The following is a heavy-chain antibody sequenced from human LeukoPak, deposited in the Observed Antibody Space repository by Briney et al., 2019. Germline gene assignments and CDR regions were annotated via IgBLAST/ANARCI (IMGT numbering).Heavy chain of an antibody. V-gene: IGHV3-43*02. D-gene: IGHD6-19*01. CDR1: GFTFDDYA. Sequence: SGGSLRLSCAASGFTFDDYAMHWVRQAPGKGLEWVSLISGDGGSTYYADSVKGRFTISRDNAKNSLYLRMNSLRAEDTAVYYCATPISVAGTSMGDYWGQGTLVTVSS. CDR2: ISGDGGST. CDR3: ATPISVAGTSMGDY. J-gene: IGHJ4*02.